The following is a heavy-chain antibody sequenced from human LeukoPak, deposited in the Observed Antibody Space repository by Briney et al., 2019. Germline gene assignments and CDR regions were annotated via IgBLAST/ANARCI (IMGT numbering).Heavy chain of an antibody. D-gene: IGHD4/OR15-4a*01. CDR1: GGSISSYY. Sequence: KPSETLSLTCTVSGGSISSYYWSWIRQPPGKGLEWIGYIYYSGSTAYNPSLKSRVAISLDTSENQFSLNLTSVTAADTAVYFCARDGATGVLDHWGLGTLVTVSS. CDR2: IYYSGST. CDR3: ARDGATGVLDH. V-gene: IGHV4-59*12. J-gene: IGHJ4*02.